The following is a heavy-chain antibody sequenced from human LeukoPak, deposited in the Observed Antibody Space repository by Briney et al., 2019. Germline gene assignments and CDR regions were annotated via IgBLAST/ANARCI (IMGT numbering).Heavy chain of an antibody. CDR1: VYTFATYG. V-gene: IGHV1-18*01. CDR3: AKDHQYDFDY. J-gene: IGHJ4*02. D-gene: IGHD2-2*01. Sequence: ASVKVSCKASVYTFATYGISWVRQAPGQGLEWMGWIGAYNGNTNYAQKFQGRVTMTTDTSTSTAYMELRSLRSDDTAVYYCAKDHQYDFDYWGQGTLVTVSS. CDR2: IGAYNGNT.